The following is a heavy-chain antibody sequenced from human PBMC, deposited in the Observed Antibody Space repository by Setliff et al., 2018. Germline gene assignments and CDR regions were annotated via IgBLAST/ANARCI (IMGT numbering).Heavy chain of an antibody. Sequence: TLSLTCTVSGGSLSSSLYYWAFIRQPPGKGLEWIGSILYSGGAHSNPSLNSRVSISVDTSKNQFSLRLRSVTAADTAFYYCATSYLTLEAAFDVWGQGTMVTVSS. D-gene: IGHD1-1*01. J-gene: IGHJ3*01. CDR2: ILYSGGA. CDR3: ATSYLTLEAAFDV. V-gene: IGHV4-39*07. CDR1: GGSLSSSLYY.